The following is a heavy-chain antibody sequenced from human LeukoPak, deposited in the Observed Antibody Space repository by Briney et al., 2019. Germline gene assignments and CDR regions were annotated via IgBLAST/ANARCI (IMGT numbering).Heavy chain of an antibody. CDR1: GFTFGDYA. J-gene: IGHJ4*02. V-gene: IGHV3-49*04. CDR2: IRSKAYGGTI. CDR3: ARGLKGADY. D-gene: IGHD2-8*01. Sequence: SGGSLRLSRTASGFTFGDYAIHWVRQAPGKGLEWVGFIRSKAYGGTIEHAASVKGRFTISRDDSERIAYLQMNSLKTEDTAVYYCARGLKGADYWGQGNLVIVSS.